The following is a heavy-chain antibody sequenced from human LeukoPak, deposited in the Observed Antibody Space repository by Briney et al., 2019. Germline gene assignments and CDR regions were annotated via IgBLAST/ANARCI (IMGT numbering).Heavy chain of an antibody. D-gene: IGHD2-2*01. CDR1: GGSISSSSYY. CDR3: ARDIVVVPAARVVGAFDI. Sequence: SETLSLTCTVSGGSISSSSYYWGWIRQPPGKGLEWIGSIYYSGSTYYNPSLKSRVTISVDTSKNQFSLKLSSVTAADTAVYYCARDIVVVPAARVVGAFDIWGQGTMVTVSS. J-gene: IGHJ3*02. V-gene: IGHV4-39*07. CDR2: IYYSGST.